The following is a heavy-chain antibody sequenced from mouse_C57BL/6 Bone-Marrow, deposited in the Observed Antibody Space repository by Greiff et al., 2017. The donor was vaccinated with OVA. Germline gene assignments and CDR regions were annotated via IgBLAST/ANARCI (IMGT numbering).Heavy chain of an antibody. CDR1: GFTFSDYG. J-gene: IGHJ2*01. CDR2: ISSGSSTI. D-gene: IGHD1-1*01. Sequence: EVQGVESGGGLVKPGGFLKLSCAASGFTFSDYGMHWVRQAPEKGLEWVAYISSGSSTIYYADTVKGRFTISRDNAKKTLFLQMTSLRSEDTAMYYCARRGITTVVAPYFDYWGQGTTLTVSS. V-gene: IGHV5-17*01. CDR3: ARRGITTVVAPYFDY.